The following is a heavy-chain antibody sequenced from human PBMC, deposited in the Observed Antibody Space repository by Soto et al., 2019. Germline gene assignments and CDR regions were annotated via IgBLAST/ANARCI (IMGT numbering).Heavy chain of an antibody. D-gene: IGHD3-22*01. J-gene: IGHJ5*02. CDR2: IIPIFGTA. Sequence: ASVKVSCKASGGTFSSYAISWVRQAPGQGLEWMGGIIPIFGTANYAQKFQGRVTITADESTSTDYMELSSLRYEDTAVYYCARGWYYYDSSGYYSSYLWFDPWGQGNLVTVSS. V-gene: IGHV1-69*13. CDR3: ARGWYYYDSSGYYSSYLWFDP. CDR1: GGTFSSYA.